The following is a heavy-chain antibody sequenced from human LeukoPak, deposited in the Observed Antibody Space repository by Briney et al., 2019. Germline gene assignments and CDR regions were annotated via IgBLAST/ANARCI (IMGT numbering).Heavy chain of an antibody. CDR3: ARLVIAVAGTRGFDY. D-gene: IGHD6-19*01. J-gene: IGHJ4*02. V-gene: IGHV5-51*01. Sequence: GESLKISCKGSGYSFTSYWIGWVRQMPGKGLEWMGIIYPGDSDTRYSTSFQGQVTISAAKSISTAYLQWSSLKASDTAMYYCARLVIAVAGTRGFDYWGQGTLVTVSS. CDR2: IYPGDSDT. CDR1: GYSFTSYW.